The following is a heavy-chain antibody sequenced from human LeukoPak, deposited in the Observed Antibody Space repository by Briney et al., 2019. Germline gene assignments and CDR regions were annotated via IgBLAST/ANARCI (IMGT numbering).Heavy chain of an antibody. CDR3: ARGEYESSGYRSEAFDI. V-gene: IGHV1-2*04. Sequence: ASVKVSCKSSGYTFTDYYLHWVRQAPRQGLEWMGWINPNSGATKYAQKFQGWVTMTRDTSISTAYMELGGLRSDVTAMYYCARGEYESSGYRSEAFDIWGQGTMVTASS. CDR1: GYTFTDYY. CDR2: INPNSGAT. J-gene: IGHJ3*02. D-gene: IGHD3-22*01.